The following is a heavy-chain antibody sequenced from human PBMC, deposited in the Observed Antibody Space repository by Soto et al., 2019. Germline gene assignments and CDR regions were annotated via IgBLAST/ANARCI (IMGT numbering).Heavy chain of an antibody. Sequence: QVQLVQSGAEVKKPGSSVKVSCKASGGTFSSYAISWVRQAPGQGLEWMGGIIPIFGTANYAQKFQGRVXTXXDEATSTAYRELSRLRSEDTAEYYCASGAEGWFDPWGQGTLVTVSS. CDR3: ASGAEGWFDP. V-gene: IGHV1-69*12. J-gene: IGHJ5*02. D-gene: IGHD3-16*01. CDR1: GGTFSSYA. CDR2: IIPIFGTA.